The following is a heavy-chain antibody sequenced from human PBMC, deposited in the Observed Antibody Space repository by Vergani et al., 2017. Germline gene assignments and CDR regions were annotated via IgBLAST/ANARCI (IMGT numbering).Heavy chain of an antibody. J-gene: IGHJ6*03. CDR1: GDSISSNYC. CDR3: ARVDTQVPATSHFYYMDV. V-gene: IGHV4-4*03. Sequence: QVQLQESGPGLVKPPGTLSLTCAVSGDSISSNYCWTWVRQPPGKGLEWIGYIFYSGTTYDNPSLRSRLTISVDTSQNQFSLKLRSVTAADTAVYYCARVDTQVPATSHFYYMDVWGKGTTVVVSS. CDR2: IFYSGTT. D-gene: IGHD6-25*01.